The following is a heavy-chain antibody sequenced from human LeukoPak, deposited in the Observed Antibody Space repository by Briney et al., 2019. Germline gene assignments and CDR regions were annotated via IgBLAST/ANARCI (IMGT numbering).Heavy chain of an antibody. CDR2: VYYSGST. CDR3: ARHLHYGGKPFDY. V-gene: IGHV4-59*08. D-gene: IGHD4-23*01. J-gene: IGHJ4*02. Sequence: SETLSLTCTVSGGSINGYYWSWIRQPPGKGLEWIGYVYYSGSTDYNPSLRSRVTISVDTSKNQFSLRLSSVTAADTAVYYCARHLHYGGKPFDYWGQGALVTVSS. CDR1: GGSINGYY.